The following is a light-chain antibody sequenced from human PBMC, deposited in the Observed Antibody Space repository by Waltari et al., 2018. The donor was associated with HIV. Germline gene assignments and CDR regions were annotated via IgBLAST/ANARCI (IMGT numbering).Light chain of an antibody. CDR2: KDS. CDR3: QSADSSNTWV. CDR1: ALPKKY. V-gene: IGLV3-25*03. J-gene: IGLJ3*02. Sequence: SYELTQPPSVSVSPGQTARITCSGDALPKKYAYWYQQKPGQAPVLMIYKDSERPSGIPERFSASSSGTTVTLTISGVQAEDEADYYCQSADSSNTWVFGGGT.